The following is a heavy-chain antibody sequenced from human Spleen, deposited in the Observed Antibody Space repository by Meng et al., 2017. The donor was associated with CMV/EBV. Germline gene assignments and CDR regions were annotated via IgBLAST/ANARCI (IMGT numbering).Heavy chain of an antibody. Sequence: GESLKISCAASGFTFSIYTMNWVRRAPGKGLEWVSSISSTSRYIYYSDSVRGRFAISRDNAKNLLYLQMNSLRADDTAVYYCARDRGADNWFDPWGQGTLVTVSS. J-gene: IGHJ5*02. CDR1: GFTFSIYT. CDR3: ARDRGADNWFDP. CDR2: ISSTSRYI. V-gene: IGHV3-21*01. D-gene: IGHD3-10*01.